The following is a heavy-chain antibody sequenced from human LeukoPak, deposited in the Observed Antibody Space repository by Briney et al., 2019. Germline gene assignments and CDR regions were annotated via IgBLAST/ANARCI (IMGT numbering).Heavy chain of an antibody. CDR2: IIPFFATA. Sequence: GASVKVSCKASGGTFSTYAISWVRQAPGQGLEWMGGIIPFFATANYAQKFQGRVSITTDASTSTAYMEVSSLRSEDAAVYYCARAHSSGWYFFDYWGQGTLVTVSS. D-gene: IGHD6-19*01. CDR3: ARAHSSGWYFFDY. J-gene: IGHJ4*02. CDR1: GGTFSTYA. V-gene: IGHV1-69*05.